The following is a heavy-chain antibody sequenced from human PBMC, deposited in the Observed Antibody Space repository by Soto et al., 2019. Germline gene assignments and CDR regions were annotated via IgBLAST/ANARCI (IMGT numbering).Heavy chain of an antibody. Sequence: GASVKGSWKSSGFTLNDFCVSWGRQAPGQGLEWMGWISGYDGNTNFAQKYEGRVTMTIDSSTSTAYMELRNLRSDDTAMYYCAREEWFGQTPFDSWGQGTLVTVSS. J-gene: IGHJ4*02. CDR2: ISGYDGNT. CDR3: AREEWFGQTPFDS. V-gene: IGHV1-18*01. D-gene: IGHD3-10*01. CDR1: GFTLNDFC.